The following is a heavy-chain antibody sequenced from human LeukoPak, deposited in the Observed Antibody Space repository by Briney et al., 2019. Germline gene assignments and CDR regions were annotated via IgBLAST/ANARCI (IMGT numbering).Heavy chain of an antibody. Sequence: SETLSLTCAVYGGSFSGYYWSWIRQPPGKGLEWIGEINHSGSTNYNPSLKSRVTISADTSKNQFSLKLSSVTAADTAVYYCAGRFCSGGSCYSDYWGQGTLVTVSS. D-gene: IGHD2-15*01. CDR2: INHSGST. CDR3: AGRFCSGGSCYSDY. CDR1: GGSFSGYY. V-gene: IGHV4-34*01. J-gene: IGHJ4*02.